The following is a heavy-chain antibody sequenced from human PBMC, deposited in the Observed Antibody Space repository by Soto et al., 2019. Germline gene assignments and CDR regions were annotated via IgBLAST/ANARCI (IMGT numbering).Heavy chain of an antibody. D-gene: IGHD3-10*01. CDR1: GFTFSSHD. Sequence: EVQLVESGGGLVQSGGSLRLSCAASGFTFSSHDMHWVRQATGKGLEWVSTIGTAGDTYYPGSSKGRFTIFRENAKNSLYLQMNSLRTGDTAVYYCARGRLSGYYYMDLWGKGTTVTVSS. CDR2: IGTAGDT. V-gene: IGHV3-13*01. J-gene: IGHJ6*03. CDR3: ARGRLSGYYYMDL.